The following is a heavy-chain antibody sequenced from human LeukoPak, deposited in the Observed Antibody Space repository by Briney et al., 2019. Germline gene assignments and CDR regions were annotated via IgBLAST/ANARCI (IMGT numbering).Heavy chain of an antibody. V-gene: IGHV3-23*01. CDR2: ISGSGGST. CDR1: GFTFSSYA. J-gene: IGHJ4*02. D-gene: IGHD3-10*01. CDR3: AKDGDFRGVIAPFDY. Sequence: GGSLRLSCAASGFTFSSYAMSWVRQAPGKGLEWVSAISGSGGSTYYADSVKGRFTISRDNSKNTPYLQMNSLRAEDTAVYYCAKDGDFRGVIAPFDYWGQGTLVTVSS.